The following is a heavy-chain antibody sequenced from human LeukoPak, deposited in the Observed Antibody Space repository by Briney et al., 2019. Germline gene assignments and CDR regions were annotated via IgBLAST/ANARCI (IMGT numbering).Heavy chain of an antibody. CDR2: ISRSSGAI. J-gene: IGHJ4*02. CDR3: AGFNYPRQTQQYYFDY. D-gene: IGHD4-11*01. V-gene: IGHV3-48*01. Sequence: GGSLRLSCAASGFTFSSYSMNWVRQAPGKGLEWVSYISRSSGAIYYADSVKGRFTISRDNAKNSLYLQMNSLRAEDTAVYYCAGFNYPRQTQQYYFDYWGQGTLVTVSS. CDR1: GFTFSSYS.